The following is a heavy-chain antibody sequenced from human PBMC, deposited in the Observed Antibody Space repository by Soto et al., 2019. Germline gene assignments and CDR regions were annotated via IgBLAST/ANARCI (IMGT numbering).Heavy chain of an antibody. J-gene: IGHJ6*02. CDR3: ARDVGAYYYYGMDV. V-gene: IGHV3-33*01. D-gene: IGHD3-16*01. CDR2: IWYDGSNK. CDR1: GFTFSSYG. Sequence: GGSLRLSCAASGFTFSSYGMHWVRQAPGKGLEWVAVIWYDGSNKYYADSVKGRFTISRDNSKNTLYLQMKSLRAEDTAVYYCARDVGAYYYYGMDVWGQGTTVTVSS.